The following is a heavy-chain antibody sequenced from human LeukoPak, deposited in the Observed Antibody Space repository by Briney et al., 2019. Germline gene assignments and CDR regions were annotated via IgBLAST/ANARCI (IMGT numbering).Heavy chain of an antibody. CDR1: GFNFRDHW. V-gene: IGHV3-7*03. D-gene: IGHD6-19*01. Sequence: SGGSLRLSCAVSGFNFRDHWMDWVRQAPGKGLQWVGHIKNDGSETYYLDSLKGRFSISRGNTNNALYLQMNSLRVEDTAVYYCVKNDGWFHLAQWGQGTLVTVSS. CDR2: IKNDGSET. J-gene: IGHJ4*02. CDR3: VKNDGWFHLAQ.